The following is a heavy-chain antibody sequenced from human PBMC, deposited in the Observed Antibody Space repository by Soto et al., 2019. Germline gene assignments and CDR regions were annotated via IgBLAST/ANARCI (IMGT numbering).Heavy chain of an antibody. Sequence: SETLSLTCIVSGGSISSGDYYWSWIRQPPGKGLEWIGYIYHTGITFYNPSLKSRVTISVDTSKNQFSLKLSSVTAADTAVYYCARVWGGAFDFWGQGTMVTVSS. CDR2: IYHTGIT. D-gene: IGHD3-10*01. CDR1: GGSISSGDYY. V-gene: IGHV4-30-4*02. J-gene: IGHJ3*01. CDR3: ARVWGGAFDF.